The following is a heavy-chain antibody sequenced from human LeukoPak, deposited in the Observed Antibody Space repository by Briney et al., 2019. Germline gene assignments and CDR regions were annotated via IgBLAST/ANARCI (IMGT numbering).Heavy chain of an antibody. CDR1: GFTFSNYA. V-gene: IGHV3-64*01. CDR2: ISSNGGST. CDR3: ARAWISSGYVYFDY. D-gene: IGHD5-12*01. Sequence: PGGSLRLSCAASGFTFSNYAMHWVRQAPGKGLEYVSAISSNGGSTYYANSVKGRFTISRDNSKNTLYLQMGSLRAEDMAVYYCARAWISSGYVYFDYWGQGTLVTVSS. J-gene: IGHJ4*02.